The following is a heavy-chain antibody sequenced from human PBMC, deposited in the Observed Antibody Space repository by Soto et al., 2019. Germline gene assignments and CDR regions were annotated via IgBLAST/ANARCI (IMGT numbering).Heavy chain of an antibody. V-gene: IGHV4-59*08. Sequence: SETLSLTCTVSGGSISSYYWSWIRQPPGKGLEWIGYIYYSGSTNYNPSLKSRVTISVDTSTNQFSLRLSSVTAADTAVYYCVRQGIGALHGLVDVWGQGTTVTVSS. CDR1: GGSISSYY. CDR2: IYYSGST. D-gene: IGHD1-26*01. J-gene: IGHJ6*02. CDR3: VRQGIGALHGLVDV.